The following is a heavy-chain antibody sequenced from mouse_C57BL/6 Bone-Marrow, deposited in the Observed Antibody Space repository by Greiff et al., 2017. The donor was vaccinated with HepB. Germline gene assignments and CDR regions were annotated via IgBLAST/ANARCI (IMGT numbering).Heavy chain of an antibody. D-gene: IGHD1-1*02. CDR3: ARGWLSHYFDY. V-gene: IGHV5-17*01. J-gene: IGHJ2*01. Sequence: DVQLVESGGGLVKPGGSLKLSCAASGFTFSDYGMHWVRQAPEKGLGWVAYISSGSSTIYYADTVKGRFTISRDNAKNTLFLQMTSLSSEDTAMYYCARGWLSHYFDYWGQGTTLTVSS. CDR1: GFTFSDYG. CDR2: ISSGSSTI.